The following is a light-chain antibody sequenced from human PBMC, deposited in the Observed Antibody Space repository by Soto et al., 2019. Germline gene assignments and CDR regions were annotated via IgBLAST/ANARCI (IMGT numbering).Light chain of an antibody. V-gene: IGKV3-15*01. Sequence: EIVMTQSPATLSVSPGERATLSCRASQSVSSNLAWYQQKPGQAPRVLIYGASTRATGIPARFSGSGSGTEFTLTISSLQSEDFAVYYCQQYNNWPPKTFGQGTKVEIK. J-gene: IGKJ1*01. CDR3: QQYNNWPPKT. CDR2: GAS. CDR1: QSVSSN.